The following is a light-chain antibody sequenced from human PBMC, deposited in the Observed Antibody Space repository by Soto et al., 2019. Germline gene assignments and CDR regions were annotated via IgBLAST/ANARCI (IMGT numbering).Light chain of an antibody. CDR1: QSLLHSNGFNY. Sequence: EIVVTQSPLSLPVILGEPASISCRSSQSLLHSNGFNYLDWYLQRPGQSPQLLIYMASSRASRVPDRFSGSGSGTDFTLTITRVEAEDVGIYYCMQAVQTPWSFGQGTKVDIK. J-gene: IGKJ1*01. CDR2: MAS. V-gene: IGKV2-28*01. CDR3: MQAVQTPWS.